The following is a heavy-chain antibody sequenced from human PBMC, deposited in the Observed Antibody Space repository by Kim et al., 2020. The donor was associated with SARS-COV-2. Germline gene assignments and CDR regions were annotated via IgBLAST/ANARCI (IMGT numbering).Heavy chain of an antibody. Sequence: GGSLRLSCAGSGITFTNHGVAWVRLTPGKGLEWVSYISSTTATFYSDSVESRFTISRDNANNSLYLQMNSLRDEDTAVYYCAGGWACGTYSCWCQGTLVT. CDR1: GITFTNHG. J-gene: IGHJ1*01. V-gene: IGHV3-48*02. CDR3: AGGWACGTYSC. CDR2: ISSTTAT. D-gene: IGHD2-21*01.